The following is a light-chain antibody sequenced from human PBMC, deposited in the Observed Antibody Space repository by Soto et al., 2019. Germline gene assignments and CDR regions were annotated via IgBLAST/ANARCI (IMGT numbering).Light chain of an antibody. CDR1: SRDVGGYNY. J-gene: IGLJ1*01. CDR2: DVS. Sequence: QSVLTQPASGSGAPGQAITISCTGTSRDVGGYNYVSWYQTHPGRAPTLMIYDVSNRPSGVSNRFSGSKSGNTASLTISGLQAEDEADYYCGSYASSSTLYVFGTGTKVTVL. CDR3: GSYASSSTLYV. V-gene: IGLV2-14*01.